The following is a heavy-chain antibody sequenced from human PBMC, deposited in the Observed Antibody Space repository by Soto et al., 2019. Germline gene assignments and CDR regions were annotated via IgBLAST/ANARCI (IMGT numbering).Heavy chain of an antibody. CDR3: ARHGAGTTYYDFWSGYPFDY. V-gene: IGHV4-59*08. CDR2: IDYSGST. J-gene: IGHJ4*02. CDR1: GGSISSYY. Sequence: QVQLQESGPGLVKPSETLSLTCTVSGGSISSYYWSWIRQPPGKGLEWIGYIDYSGSTNYNPSLNSRVTISVDTSKNQFSLKLSSVTAADTAVYYCARHGAGTTYYDFWSGYPFDYWGQGTLVTVSS. D-gene: IGHD3-3*01.